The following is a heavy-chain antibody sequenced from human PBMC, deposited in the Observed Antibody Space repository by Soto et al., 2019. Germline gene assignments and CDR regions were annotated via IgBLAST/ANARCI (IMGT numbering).Heavy chain of an antibody. CDR2: IIPIFGTA. CDR3: ARGDSGSYYWEDPFDY. CDR1: GGTFSSYA. J-gene: IGHJ4*02. Sequence: SVKVSCKASGGTFSSYAISWVRQAPGQGLEWMGGIIPIFGTANYAQKFQGRVTITADESTSTAYMELSSLRSEDTAVYYCARGDSGSYYWEDPFDYWGQGTLVTVSS. D-gene: IGHD1-26*01. V-gene: IGHV1-69*13.